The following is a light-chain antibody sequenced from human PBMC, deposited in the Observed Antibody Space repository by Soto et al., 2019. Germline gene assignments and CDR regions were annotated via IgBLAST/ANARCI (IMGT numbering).Light chain of an antibody. CDR3: QQSYSSPTT. V-gene: IGKV1-39*01. CDR2: GVS. Sequence: DIQMTPYPSFLSASVGDRVTITCRASQSIGNHLNWYQQKPGKAPKFLVYGVSNLQSGVPSRFTGSGSGTDFTLTVNDLQPEDFATYYCQQSYSSPTTCGQGTRME. J-gene: IGKJ5*01. CDR1: QSIGNH.